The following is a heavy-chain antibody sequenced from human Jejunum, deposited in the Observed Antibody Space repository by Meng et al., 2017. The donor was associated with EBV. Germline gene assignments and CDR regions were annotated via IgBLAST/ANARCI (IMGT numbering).Heavy chain of an antibody. D-gene: IGHD1-26*01. CDR3: ARDGGPSGSYAYWFDP. J-gene: IGHJ5*02. CDR1: GSSISSSKW. V-gene: IGHV4-4*02. CDR2: IFHIGTT. Sequence: SQVLVRPLGTLSVTCAVSGSSISSSKWCSWVRQPPGKGPELIGEIFHIGTTNYNPTLKSRVTMSVDKSKNHFSLKLTSVTAADTAVYYCARDGGPSGSYAYWFDPWGQGTLVTVSS.